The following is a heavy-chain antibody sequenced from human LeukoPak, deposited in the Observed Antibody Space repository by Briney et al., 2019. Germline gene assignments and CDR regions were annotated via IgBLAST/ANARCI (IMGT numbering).Heavy chain of an antibody. CDR2: INQDGSEK. CDR3: ARESGSGYDY. Sequence: GGSLRLSCAASGFTFSSYWMSWVRQAPGKGLEWVANINQDGSEKHYVDSVKGRFTISRDNAKSSLYLQMNSLRAEDTAVYYCARESGSGYDYWGQGTLVTVSS. D-gene: IGHD5-12*01. CDR1: GFTFSSYW. J-gene: IGHJ4*02. V-gene: IGHV3-7*04.